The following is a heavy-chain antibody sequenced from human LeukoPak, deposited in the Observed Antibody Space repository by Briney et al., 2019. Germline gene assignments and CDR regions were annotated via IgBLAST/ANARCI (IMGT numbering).Heavy chain of an antibody. V-gene: IGHV3-11*01. Sequence: GGSLRLSCAVSGLTFRSYWTSLIREAPGKRLEWVSYISISGSTIYYADSVKGRFTISRDNAKNSLYLQMNSLRAEDTAVYYCARDRYCSSTSCYNSFNYWGQGTLVTVSS. J-gene: IGHJ4*02. CDR1: GLTFRSYW. CDR2: ISISGSTI. CDR3: ARDRYCSSTSCYNSFNY. D-gene: IGHD2-2*02.